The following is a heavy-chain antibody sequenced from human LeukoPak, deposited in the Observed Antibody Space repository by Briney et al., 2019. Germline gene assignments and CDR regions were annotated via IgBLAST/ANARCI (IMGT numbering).Heavy chain of an antibody. CDR2: MNPNSGNT. CDR1: GYTFTSYD. D-gene: IGHD4-17*01. Sequence: SVKVSCKASGYTFTSYDINWVRQATGRGLEWMGWMNPNSGNTGYAQKFQGRVTMTRNTSISTAYMELSSLRSEDTAVYYCATGPYGDYVFDYWGQGTLVTVSS. CDR3: ATGPYGDYVFDY. J-gene: IGHJ4*02. V-gene: IGHV1-8*01.